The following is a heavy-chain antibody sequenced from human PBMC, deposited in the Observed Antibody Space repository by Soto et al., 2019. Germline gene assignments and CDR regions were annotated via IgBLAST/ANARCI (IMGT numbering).Heavy chain of an antibody. CDR3: AKGSSGYDAYYYMDV. CDR2: ISYDGSNK. J-gene: IGHJ6*03. Sequence: ESGGGVVQPGRSLRLSCAASGFTFSSYGMHWVRQAPGKGLEWVAVISYDGSNKYYADSVKGRFTISRDNSKNTLYLQMNSLRAEDTAVYYCAKGSSGYDAYYYMDVWGKGTTVTVSS. D-gene: IGHD5-12*01. V-gene: IGHV3-30*18. CDR1: GFTFSSYG.